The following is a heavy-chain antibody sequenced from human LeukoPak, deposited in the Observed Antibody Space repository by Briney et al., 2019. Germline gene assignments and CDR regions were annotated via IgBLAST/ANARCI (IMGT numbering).Heavy chain of an antibody. Sequence: GASVKVSCKASGYTFNDYYIHWVRQAPGQGLEWMGWINPDSGGTKYAQKFQGRVTMTRDTSIRTVYVELSRLTYDDTAVFYCTREARAGNWFDPWGQGTLVTVSS. V-gene: IGHV1-2*02. CDR1: GYTFNDYY. CDR2: INPDSGGT. D-gene: IGHD5-12*01. CDR3: TREARAGNWFDP. J-gene: IGHJ5*02.